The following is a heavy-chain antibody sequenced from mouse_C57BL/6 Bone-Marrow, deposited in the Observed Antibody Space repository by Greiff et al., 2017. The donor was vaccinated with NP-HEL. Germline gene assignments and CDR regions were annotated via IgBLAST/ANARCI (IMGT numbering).Heavy chain of an antibody. J-gene: IGHJ1*03. D-gene: IGHD1-1*01. CDR3: ARYYGSSHGDWYFDV. Sequence: QVQLKESGAELVRPGASVKLSCKASGYTFTDYYINWVKQRPGQGLEWIARIYPGSGNTYYNEKFKGKATLTAEKSSSTAYMQLSSLTSEDSAVYFCARYYGSSHGDWYFDVWGTGTTVTVSS. V-gene: IGHV1-76*01. CDR1: GYTFTDYY. CDR2: IYPGSGNT.